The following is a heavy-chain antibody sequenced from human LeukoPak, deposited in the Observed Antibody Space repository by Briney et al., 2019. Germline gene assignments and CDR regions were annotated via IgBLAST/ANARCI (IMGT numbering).Heavy chain of an antibody. D-gene: IGHD3-22*01. CDR3: SGRNYYDSSGYFSNMDV. CDR1: GASISTYY. J-gene: IGHJ6*03. Sequence: SAPLSLTCTVSGASISTYYWSCIRQPPGKGLEWIGYIYYSGSTNYNPSLKSRVTISVDTSKNQFSLKLSSVTAADTAVYYCSGRNYYDSSGYFSNMDVWGKGTTVTVSS. V-gene: IGHV4-59*01. CDR2: IYYSGST.